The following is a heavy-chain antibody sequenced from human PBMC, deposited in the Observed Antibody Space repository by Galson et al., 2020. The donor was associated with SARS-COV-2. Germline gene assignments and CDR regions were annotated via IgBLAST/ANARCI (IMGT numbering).Heavy chain of an antibody. V-gene: IGHV3-23*03. Sequence: GESLKISCAASGFTFSSYAMSWVRQAPGKGLEWVSVIYSGGSTYYADSVKGRFTISRDNSKNTLYLQMNSLRAEDTAVYYCAKGEQWLVAEGSFDYWGQGTLVTVSS. D-gene: IGHD6-19*01. CDR2: IYSGGST. CDR3: AKGEQWLVAEGSFDY. CDR1: GFTFSSYA. J-gene: IGHJ4*02.